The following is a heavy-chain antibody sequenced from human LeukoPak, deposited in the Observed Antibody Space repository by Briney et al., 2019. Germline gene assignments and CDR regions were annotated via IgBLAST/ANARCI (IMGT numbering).Heavy chain of an antibody. D-gene: IGHD5-24*01. V-gene: IGHV1-46*01. CDR2: INPNGGST. Sequence: ASVKVSCKASGYTFTNYYMHWVRQAPGQGLEWMGIINPNGGSTSYAQKFQGRVTMTRDMSTSTVYMELSSLRSEDTAVYYCARSATISGNWFDPWGQGTLVTVSS. CDR3: ARSATISGNWFDP. CDR1: GYTFTNYY. J-gene: IGHJ5*02.